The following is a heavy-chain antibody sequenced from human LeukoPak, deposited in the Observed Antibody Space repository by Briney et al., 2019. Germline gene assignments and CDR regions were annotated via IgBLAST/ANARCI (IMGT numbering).Heavy chain of an antibody. CDR1: GGSISSGSYY. J-gene: IGHJ4*02. D-gene: IGHD3-9*01. CDR3: ARGLYYDILTGYYDFDY. Sequence: PSETLSLTCTVSGGSISSGSYYWSWIRQPAGKGLEWIGRIYTSGSTNYNPSLKSRVTISVDTSKNQFSLKLSSVTAADTAVYYCARGLYYDILTGYYDFDYWGQGTLVTVSS. CDR2: IYTSGST. V-gene: IGHV4-61*02.